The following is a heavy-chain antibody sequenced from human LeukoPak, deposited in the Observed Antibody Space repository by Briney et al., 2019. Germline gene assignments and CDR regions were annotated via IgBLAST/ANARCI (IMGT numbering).Heavy chain of an antibody. D-gene: IGHD3-3*01. J-gene: IGHJ4*02. CDR3: ASRGSYHFFDY. CDR2: ISSDSTYI. V-gene: IGHV3-21*01. Sequence: GGSLRLSCAASGFIFSSYSMNWVRQAPGKGLEWVSSISSDSTYIYYADSVKGRFTISRDNAKNSLYLQMNSLRAEDTAVYYCASRGSYHFFDYWGQGTLVTVSS. CDR1: GFIFSSYS.